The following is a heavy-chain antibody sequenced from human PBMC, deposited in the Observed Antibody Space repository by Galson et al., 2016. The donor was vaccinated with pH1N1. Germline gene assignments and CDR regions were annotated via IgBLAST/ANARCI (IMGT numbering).Heavy chain of an antibody. J-gene: IGHJ3*02. D-gene: IGHD6-19*01. V-gene: IGHV2-70*17. Sequence: PALVKPPQTLTLTCTFSGFSLSGSGMSVSWIRQPPGKALEWLARIDWDDDKFYSTSLQTRLTISKDTSKNQVVLTMTNMDPVDTATYYRARTKRRGGWAFDIWGQGTIITVSS. CDR2: IDWDDDK. CDR1: GFSLSGSGMS. CDR3: ARTKRRGGWAFDI.